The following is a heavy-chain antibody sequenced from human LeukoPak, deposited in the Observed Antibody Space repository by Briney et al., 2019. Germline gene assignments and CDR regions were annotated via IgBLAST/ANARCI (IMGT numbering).Heavy chain of an antibody. CDR1: GYTFTGYY. J-gene: IGHJ4*02. CDR3: AGARLGELSLCPFDY. V-gene: IGHV1-2*02. Sequence: ASVKVSCKASGYTFTGYYMHWVRQAPGQGLEWMGWINPNSGGTNYAQKFQGRVTMTRDTSISAAYMELSRLRSDDTAVYYCAGARLGELSLCPFDYGGQGTLVAVSS. D-gene: IGHD3-16*02. CDR2: INPNSGGT.